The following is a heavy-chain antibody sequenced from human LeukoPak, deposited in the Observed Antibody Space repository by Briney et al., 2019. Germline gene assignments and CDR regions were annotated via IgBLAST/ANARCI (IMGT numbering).Heavy chain of an antibody. D-gene: IGHD6-13*01. V-gene: IGHV3-48*04. CDR3: ARDISIAAAGLDY. J-gene: IGHJ4*02. CDR1: GFICSSYC. CDR2: ISSSSTI. Sequence: GGPLMLYCSASGFICSSYCMKWVGQAAGKVLPLVSYISSSSTIYYADSVKGRFTISRDNAKNSLYLQMNSLRAEDTAVYYCARDISIAAAGLDYWGQGTLVTVSS.